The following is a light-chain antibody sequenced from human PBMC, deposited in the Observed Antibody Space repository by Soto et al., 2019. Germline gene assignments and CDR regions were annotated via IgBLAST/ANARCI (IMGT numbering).Light chain of an antibody. CDR1: QSISSW. J-gene: IGKJ1*01. Sequence: DIQMTQSPSTPSASLRDRVTITCRASQSISSWLAWYQQKPGKAPKLLIYDASSLESGVPSRFSGSGSGTEFTLTISSLQADDFASYYCQQYNSYPWTFGQGTKVEIK. CDR2: DAS. V-gene: IGKV1-5*01. CDR3: QQYNSYPWT.